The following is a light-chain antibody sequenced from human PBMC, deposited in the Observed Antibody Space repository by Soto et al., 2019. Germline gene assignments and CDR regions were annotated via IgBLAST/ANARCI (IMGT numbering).Light chain of an antibody. Sequence: VLTQSPATLSLSPGERATLSCRASLNVNSYLAWYQQKPGQAPRLLIYDASNRAAGIPARFSGSGSGTDFTLTISRLEPEDFAVYHCQQYGSSPRTFGQGTKVDIK. CDR2: DAS. V-gene: IGKV3-20*01. CDR3: QQYGSSPRT. CDR1: LNVNSY. J-gene: IGKJ1*01.